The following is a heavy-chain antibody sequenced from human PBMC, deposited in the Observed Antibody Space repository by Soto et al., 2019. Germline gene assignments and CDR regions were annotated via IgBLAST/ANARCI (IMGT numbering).Heavy chain of an antibody. CDR2: IYSRGNT. J-gene: IGHJ5*02. CDR3: PRGQRLSDWFDP. D-gene: IGHD2-2*01. Sequence: SETLSLTCSVSGGTISGCYWTWIRQPAGKGLEWIGRIYSRGNTKYNTSLQSRVTMSLDTSNNQFTRRLTSVTVADTAVYYFPRGQRLSDWFDPWGQGTLVTVSS. CDR1: GGTISGCY. V-gene: IGHV4-4*07.